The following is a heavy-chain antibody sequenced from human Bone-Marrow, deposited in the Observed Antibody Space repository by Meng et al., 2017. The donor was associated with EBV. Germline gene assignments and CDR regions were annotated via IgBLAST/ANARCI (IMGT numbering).Heavy chain of an antibody. D-gene: IGHD4-17*01. CDR1: GGSISSSSYY. CDR2: IYYSGST. J-gene: IGHJ5*02. Sequence: GAGPGLGKPSETLSLTCTVSGGSISSSSYYWGWIRQPPGKGLEWIESIYYSGSTYYNPSLKSRVTISVDTSKNQFSLKLNSVTAADTAVYFCARHDRLGDYGVSWGQGTLVTVSS. CDR3: ARHDRLGDYGVS. V-gene: IGHV4-39*01.